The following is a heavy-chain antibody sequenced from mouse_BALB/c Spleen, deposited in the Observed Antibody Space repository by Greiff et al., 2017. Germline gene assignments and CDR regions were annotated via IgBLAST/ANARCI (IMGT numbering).Heavy chain of an antibody. CDR2: ISNGGGST. CDR3: ARQGGNPYFDV. D-gene: IGHD2-1*01. Sequence: EVHLVESGGGLVQPGGSLKLSCAASGFTFSSYTVSWVRQTPEKRLEWVAYISNGGGSTYYPDTVKGRFTISRDNAKNTLYLQMSSLKSEDTAMYYCARQGGNPYFDVWGAGTTVTVSS. V-gene: IGHV5-12-2*01. CDR1: GFTFSSYT. J-gene: IGHJ1*01.